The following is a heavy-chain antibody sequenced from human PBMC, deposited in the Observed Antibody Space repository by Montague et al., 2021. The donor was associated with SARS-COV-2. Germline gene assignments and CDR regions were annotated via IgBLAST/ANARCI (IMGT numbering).Heavy chain of an antibody. V-gene: IGHV6-1*01. CDR2: TYYRSKWNN. D-gene: IGHD2-2*01. Sequence: CAISGDSVSSNIATWRWIRQSPSSDLDWLVMTYYRSKWNNDYAESVKSRITIDPDTSKHQFSLHLNSVTPEDTAVYYCARIPVGSKYYFDFWGQGTLVTVSS. CDR3: ARIPVGSKYYFDF. CDR1: GDSVSSNIAT. J-gene: IGHJ4*02.